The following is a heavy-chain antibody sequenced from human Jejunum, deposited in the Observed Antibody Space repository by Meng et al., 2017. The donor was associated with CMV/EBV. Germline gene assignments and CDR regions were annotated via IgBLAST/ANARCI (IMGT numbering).Heavy chain of an antibody. CDR3: ARGRGNQPLFDF. Sequence: QVQLVQSGAEGKKPGSSVKVACKPSGVSFSTYTFSWVRQAPGQGLEWMGGLIPVLNKAKSAPRFQDRVTFTADETTTTAYMELSSLTFEDTAVYFCARGRGNQPLFDFWGQGTLVTVPS. CDR1: GVSFSTYT. D-gene: IGHD2/OR15-2a*01. V-gene: IGHV1-69*10. CDR2: LIPVLNKA. J-gene: IGHJ4*02.